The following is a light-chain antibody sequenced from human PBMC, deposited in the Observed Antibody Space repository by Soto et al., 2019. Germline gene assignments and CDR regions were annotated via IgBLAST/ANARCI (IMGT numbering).Light chain of an antibody. CDR2: DAS. V-gene: IGKV1-33*01. J-gene: IGKJ4*01. CDR1: QDISDF. CDR3: QQYDNIPLT. Sequence: DFQMTQSPSSLSASVGDRVTITCQASQDISDFLNWYQQKPGAAPKLLLYDASNLQAGVPSMFSGSGSGTDFTFTISSLQPEDVATYYCQQYDNIPLTFGGGTKVEIK.